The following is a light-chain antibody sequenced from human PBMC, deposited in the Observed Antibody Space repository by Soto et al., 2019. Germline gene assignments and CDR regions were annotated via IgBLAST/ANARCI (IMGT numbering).Light chain of an antibody. Sequence: QSALTQPASVSGSPGQSITISCTGSSSDVGGYNYVSWYQQHPGKAPKLMIYDVRNRPSGVSNRFSGSKSGNTASLTISGLQAEDEADYFCSSYSSTNYVVFGGGTKLTVL. V-gene: IGLV2-14*01. CDR2: DVR. CDR1: SSDVGGYNY. J-gene: IGLJ2*01. CDR3: SSYSSTNYVV.